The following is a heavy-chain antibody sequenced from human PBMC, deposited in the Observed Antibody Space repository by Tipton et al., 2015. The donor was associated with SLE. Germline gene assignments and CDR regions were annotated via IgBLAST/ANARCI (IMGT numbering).Heavy chain of an antibody. CDR3: ARGRSSGYTDY. Sequence: TLSLTCAVYGGSFGGYYWSRIRQPPGKGLEWIGYIYYSGSTSYNPSLKSRVTISVDTSKNQFSLKLSSVTAADTAVYYCARGRSSGYTDYWGQGTLVTVSS. D-gene: IGHD3-22*01. J-gene: IGHJ4*02. CDR2: IYYSGST. V-gene: IGHV4-34*11. CDR1: GGSFGGYY.